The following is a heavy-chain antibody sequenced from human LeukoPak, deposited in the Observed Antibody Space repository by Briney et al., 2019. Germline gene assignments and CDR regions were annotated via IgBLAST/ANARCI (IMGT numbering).Heavy chain of an antibody. V-gene: IGHV4-34*01. CDR3: ARWGSGNDY. J-gene: IGHJ4*02. D-gene: IGHD2-15*01. CDR1: GGSFSGYY. Sequence: ASETLSLTCAVYGGSFSGYYWSWIRQPPGKGLEWIGEINHSGSTNYNPSLKSRVTISVDTSKNQFSLKLSSVTAADTAVYYCARWGSGNDYWGQETLVTVSS. CDR2: INHSGST.